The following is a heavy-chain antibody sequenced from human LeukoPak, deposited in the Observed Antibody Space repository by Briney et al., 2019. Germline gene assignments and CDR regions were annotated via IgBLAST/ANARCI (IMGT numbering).Heavy chain of an antibody. CDR2: INHSGST. J-gene: IGHJ1*01. CDR3: ARSKNFRGYSYGSEYFQH. Sequence: SETLSLTCAVYGGSFSGYYWSWIRQPPGEGLEWIGEINHSGSTNYNPSLKSRVTISVDTSKNQFSLKLSSVTAADTAVYYCARSKNFRGYSYGSEYFQHWGQGTLVAVSS. CDR1: GGSFSGYY. V-gene: IGHV4-34*01. D-gene: IGHD5-18*01.